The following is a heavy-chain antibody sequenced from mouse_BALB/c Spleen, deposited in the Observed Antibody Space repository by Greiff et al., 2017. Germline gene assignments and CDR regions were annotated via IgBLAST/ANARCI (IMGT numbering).Heavy chain of an antibody. J-gene: IGHJ4*01. V-gene: IGHV1-82*01. D-gene: IGHD3-1*01. Sequence: QVQLQQSGPELVKPGASVKISCKASGYAFSSSWMNWVKQRPGQGLEWIGRIYPGDGDTNYNGKFKGKATLTADKSSSTAYMQLSSLTSVDSAVYFCARTGLTYAMDYWGQGTSVTVSS. CDR1: GYAFSSSW. CDR3: ARTGLTYAMDY. CDR2: IYPGDGDT.